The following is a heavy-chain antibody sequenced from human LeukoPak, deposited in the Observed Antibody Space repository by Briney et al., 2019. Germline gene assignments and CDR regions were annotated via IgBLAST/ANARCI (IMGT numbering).Heavy chain of an antibody. CDR2: SGDGGST. Sequence: GGSLRLSCAASGFTFDHYAMHWVRKPPGKGLEWVSLSGDGGSTYYADSVKGRFTISRDNSQNSLYLQMNSLRTEDTALYYCTKDRDNWGQGTLVTVSS. CDR1: GFTFDHYA. V-gene: IGHV3-43*02. CDR3: TKDRDN. J-gene: IGHJ4*02.